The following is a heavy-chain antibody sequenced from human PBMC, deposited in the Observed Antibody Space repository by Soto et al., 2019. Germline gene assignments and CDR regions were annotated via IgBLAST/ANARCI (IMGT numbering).Heavy chain of an antibody. CDR2: INPNNRVT. V-gene: IGHV1-2*02. Sequence: QVQLVLSGAEVKKPGASVKVSCKASGYTFTDYYINWVRQAPGQGLEWMGWINPNNRVTNYAQKFQGRVTMTRDTSISTAYMDLGRLRFDDTALYYCARGALTVANWFDPWGQGTQVTVSS. CDR3: ARGALTVANWFDP. CDR1: GYTFTDYY. J-gene: IGHJ5*02. D-gene: IGHD6-19*01.